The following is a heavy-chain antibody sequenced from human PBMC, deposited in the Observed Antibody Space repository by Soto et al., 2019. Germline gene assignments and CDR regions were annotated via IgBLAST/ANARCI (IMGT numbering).Heavy chain of an antibody. V-gene: IGHV1-8*01. J-gene: IGHJ6*02. CDR3: ARANSYYDFWSRAHRGGMDV. Sequence: QVQLVQSGAEVKKPGASVKVSCKASGYTFTSYDINWVRQATGQGLEWMAWMNPNSGNTGYAQKFLGRVTMTRNTSISTAYMELSSLRSEDTAVYYCARANSYYDFWSRAHRGGMDVWGQGTTVTVSS. CDR1: GYTFTSYD. D-gene: IGHD3-3*01. CDR2: MNPNSGNT.